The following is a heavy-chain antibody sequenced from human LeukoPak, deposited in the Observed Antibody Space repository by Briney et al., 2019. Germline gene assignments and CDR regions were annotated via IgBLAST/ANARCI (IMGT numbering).Heavy chain of an antibody. CDR2: ISGSGDTT. D-gene: IGHD2-21*02. CDR1: GFTFSSYA. J-gene: IGHJ3*02. Sequence: GGSLRLSCAASGFTFSSYAMSWVRQAPGKGLKRVSHISGSGDTTYYADSVKGRFTISRDNSKNTLYLQMNSLRAEDTAVYYCAKVTIVVVTATYNTVDAFDIWGQGTMVTVSS. V-gene: IGHV3-23*01. CDR3: AKVTIVVVTATYNTVDAFDI.